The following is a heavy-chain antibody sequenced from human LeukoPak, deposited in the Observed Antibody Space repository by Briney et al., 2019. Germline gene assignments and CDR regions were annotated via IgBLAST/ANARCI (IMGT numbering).Heavy chain of an antibody. CDR1: GGSISSYY. J-gene: IGHJ4*02. CDR2: IYTSGST. V-gene: IGHV4-4*07. D-gene: IGHD6-6*01. CDR3: ARDLDVGSSSGGY. Sequence: NPSETLSLTCTVSGGSISSYYWSWIRQPAGKGLEWIGRIYTSGSTNYNPSLKSRVTISVNTSKNQFSLKLSSVTAADTAVYYCARDLDVGSSSGGYWGQGTLVTVSS.